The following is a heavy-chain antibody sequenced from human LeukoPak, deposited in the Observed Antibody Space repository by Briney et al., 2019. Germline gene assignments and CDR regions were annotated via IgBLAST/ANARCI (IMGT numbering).Heavy chain of an antibody. V-gene: IGHV1-2*06. CDR2: INPNSGGT. J-gene: IGHJ4*02. CDR3: ARDLSSTSNWEFDY. CDR1: GYTLIDFF. D-gene: IGHD7-27*01. Sequence: ASVKVSCKASGYTLIDFFIHWVRQAPGQGLEWMGRINPNSGGTEYPPNFQGRVTMTRDTSISATYMELNRLTSDDTAVYYCARDLSSTSNWEFDYWGQGTPVTVSS.